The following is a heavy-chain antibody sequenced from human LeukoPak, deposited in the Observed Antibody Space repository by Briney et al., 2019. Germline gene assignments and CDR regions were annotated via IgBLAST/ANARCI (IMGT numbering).Heavy chain of an antibody. D-gene: IGHD1-1*01. CDR2: ISGSGGST. CDR3: AKGGTGSDYYYYMDV. V-gene: IGHV3-23*01. Sequence: GGSLRLSCAASGFTFSTYGMHWVRQAPGKGLEWVSAISGSGGSTYYADSVKGRFTISRDNSKNTLYLQMNSLRAEDTAVYYCAKGGTGSDYYYYMDVWGKGTTVTISS. CDR1: GFTFSTYG. J-gene: IGHJ6*03.